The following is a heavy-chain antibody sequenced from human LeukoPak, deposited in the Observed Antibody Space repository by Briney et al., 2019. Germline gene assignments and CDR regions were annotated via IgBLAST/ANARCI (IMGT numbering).Heavy chain of an antibody. D-gene: IGHD1-26*01. CDR1: GGSISSYY. V-gene: IGHV4-59*01. CDR2: IYYSGGT. J-gene: IGHJ3*02. CDR3: ASGGSYFAFDI. Sequence: SETLSLTCTVSGGSISSYYWSWIRQPPGKGVEWIGYIYYSGGTNYNPSLKSRVTISVDTSKNQFSLKLSSVTAADTAVYYCASGGSYFAFDIWGQGTMVTVSS.